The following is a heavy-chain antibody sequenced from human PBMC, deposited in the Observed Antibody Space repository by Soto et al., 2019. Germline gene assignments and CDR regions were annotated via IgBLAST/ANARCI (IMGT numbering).Heavy chain of an antibody. D-gene: IGHD1-26*01. J-gene: IGHJ6*03. CDR2: INAGNGNT. Sequence: ASVKVSCKASGYTFTSYAMHWVRQAPGQRLEWMGWINAGNGNTKYSQKFQGRVTITRDTSASTAYMELSSLRSEDTAVYYCARGREISVDYYYYMDVWGKGTTVTVSS. CDR3: ARGREISVDYYYYMDV. V-gene: IGHV1-3*01. CDR1: GYTFTSYA.